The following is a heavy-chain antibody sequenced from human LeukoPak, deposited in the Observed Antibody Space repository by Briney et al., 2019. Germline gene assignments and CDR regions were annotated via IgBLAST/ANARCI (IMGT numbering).Heavy chain of an antibody. J-gene: IGHJ6*03. D-gene: IGHD1-26*01. Sequence: SQTLSLTCTVSGGSISSGDYYWSWIRQPPGKGLEWIGYIYYSGSTYYNPSLKSRVTISVDTSKNQFSLKLSSVTAADTAVYYCARGASRMYYYYYYMDVWGKGTTVTVSS. CDR3: ARGASRMYYYYYYMDV. CDR2: IYYSGST. CDR1: GGSISSGDYY. V-gene: IGHV4-30-4*08.